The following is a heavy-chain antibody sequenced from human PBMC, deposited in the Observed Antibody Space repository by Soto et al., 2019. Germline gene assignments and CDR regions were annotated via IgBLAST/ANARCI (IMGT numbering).Heavy chain of an antibody. CDR3: ARSLYSGSYTNWFDP. CDR1: GGSISSYY. V-gene: IGHV4-59*01. Sequence: SETLSLTCTVSGGSISSYYWSWILHPPGKGLEYIGYIYYSGSTNYNPSLKSRVTISVDTSKKQFSLKLSSVTAADTAVYYCARSLYSGSYTNWFDPWGQGTLVTVS. D-gene: IGHD1-26*01. CDR2: IYYSGST. J-gene: IGHJ5*02.